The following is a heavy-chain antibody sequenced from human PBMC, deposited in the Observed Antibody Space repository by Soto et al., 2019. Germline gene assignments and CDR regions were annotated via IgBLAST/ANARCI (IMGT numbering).Heavy chain of an antibody. V-gene: IGHV3-11*01. CDR3: ARDARATVTIPLFYYYYMDV. Sequence: GGSLRLSCAASGFTFSDYYMSWIRQAPGKGLEWVSYISSSGSTIYYADSVKGRFTISRDNAKNSLYLQMNSLRAEDTAVYYCARDARATVTIPLFYYYYMDVWGKGTTVTVSS. CDR1: GFTFSDYY. CDR2: ISSSGSTI. J-gene: IGHJ6*03. D-gene: IGHD4-17*01.